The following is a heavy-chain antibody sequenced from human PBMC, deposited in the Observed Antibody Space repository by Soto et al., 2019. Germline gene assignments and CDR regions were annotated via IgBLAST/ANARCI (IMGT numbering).Heavy chain of an antibody. CDR3: ARATSFSGHHGY. CDR2: IYYSGST. Sequence: QLQLQESGPGLVKPSQTLSLACTVSGGSFSSGGYYWSWIRQLPGKGLEWIGYIYYSGSTYYNPYLKCRFTISLDTSKNQFSLKLSSVTAADTAVYYCARATSFSGHHGYWGQGTLVTVSS. V-gene: IGHV4-31*03. J-gene: IGHJ4*02. D-gene: IGHD2-8*02. CDR1: GGSFSSGGYY.